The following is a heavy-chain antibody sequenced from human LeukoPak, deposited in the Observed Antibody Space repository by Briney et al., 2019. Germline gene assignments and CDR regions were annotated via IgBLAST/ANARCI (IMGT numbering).Heavy chain of an antibody. CDR1: GFTFSSYG. CDR2: IWYDGSNK. V-gene: IGHV3-33*01. J-gene: IGHJ4*02. CDR3: ARADSSGWYSYFDY. D-gene: IGHD6-19*01. Sequence: GGSLRLSCAASGFTFSSYGMHWVRQAPGKGLGWVAVIWYDGSNKYYADSVKGRFTISRDNSKNTLYLQMNSLRAEDTAVYYCARADSSGWYSYFDYWGQGTLVTVSS.